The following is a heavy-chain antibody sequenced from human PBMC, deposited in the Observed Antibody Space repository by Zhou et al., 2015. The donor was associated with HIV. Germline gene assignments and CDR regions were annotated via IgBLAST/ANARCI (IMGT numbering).Heavy chain of an antibody. Sequence: QVQLVQSGAEVKKPGSSVKVSCKASGGTFSSYAISWVRQAPGQGLEWMGGIIPIFGTANYAQKFQGRVTITADESTSTAYMELSSLRSEDTAVYYCARAGVVPAAPNYYYYYGMDVWGQGTTVTVSS. CDR1: GGTFSSYA. CDR2: IIPIFGTA. D-gene: IGHD2-2*01. CDR3: ARAGVVPAAPNYYYYYGMDV. V-gene: IGHV1-69*01. J-gene: IGHJ6*02.